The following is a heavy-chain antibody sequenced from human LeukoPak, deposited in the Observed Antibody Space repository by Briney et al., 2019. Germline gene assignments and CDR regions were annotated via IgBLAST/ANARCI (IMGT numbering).Heavy chain of an antibody. Sequence: ASVKVSCKASGYTFTNYYIHWVRQAPGQGLEWMGIVNPSGGTTSYAQKFQGRVTMTTDTSTSTAYMELRSLRSDDTAVYYCARDKISGSYYYYGMDVWGQGTTVTVSS. CDR3: ARDKISGSYYYYGMDV. CDR2: VNPSGGTT. D-gene: IGHD5-12*01. CDR1: GYTFTNYY. J-gene: IGHJ6*02. V-gene: IGHV1-46*01.